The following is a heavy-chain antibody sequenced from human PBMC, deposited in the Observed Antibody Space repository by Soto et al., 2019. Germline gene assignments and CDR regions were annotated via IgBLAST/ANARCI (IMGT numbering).Heavy chain of an antibody. V-gene: IGHV1-18*01. CDR1: GYTFTSYG. CDR2: ISAYNGNT. CDR3: ARASPGQQLVDY. Sequence: ASVKVSCTASGYTFTSYGISWVRQAPGQGLEWMGWISAYNGNTNYAQKLQGRVTMTTDTSTSTAYMELRSLRSDDTAVYYCARASPGQQLVDYWGQGTLVTVSS. J-gene: IGHJ4*02. D-gene: IGHD6-13*01.